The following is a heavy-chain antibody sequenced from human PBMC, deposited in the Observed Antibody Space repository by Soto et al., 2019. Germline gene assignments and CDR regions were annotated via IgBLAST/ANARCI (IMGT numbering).Heavy chain of an antibody. V-gene: IGHV3-30*03. Sequence: PGESRRVSYAASGFTLSTYGMHGVRQAPGKGLEWVAVISYDGSNKYYADSVKGRLTISRDNSKNTLYLQMNSLRGEDTAVYYCATNYYYSGSYRYYFHYWGQGT. CDR2: ISYDGSNK. CDR3: ATNYYYSGSYRYYFHY. J-gene: IGHJ4*02. CDR1: GFTLSTYG. D-gene: IGHD3-10*01.